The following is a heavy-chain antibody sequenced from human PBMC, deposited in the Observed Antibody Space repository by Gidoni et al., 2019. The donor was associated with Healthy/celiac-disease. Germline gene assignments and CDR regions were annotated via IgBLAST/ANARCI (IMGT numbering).Heavy chain of an antibody. Sequence: QVPLVESGGGVVQPGRALRLSCAASGFTFSSYGMHWVRQAPGKGLEWVAVISYDGSNKYYADSVKGRFTISRDNSKNTLYLQMNSLRAEDTAVYYCAKEGYNWNVRDGMDVWGQGTTVTVSS. CDR2: ISYDGSNK. D-gene: IGHD1-1*01. V-gene: IGHV3-30*18. CDR3: AKEGYNWNVRDGMDV. CDR1: GFTFSSYG. J-gene: IGHJ6*02.